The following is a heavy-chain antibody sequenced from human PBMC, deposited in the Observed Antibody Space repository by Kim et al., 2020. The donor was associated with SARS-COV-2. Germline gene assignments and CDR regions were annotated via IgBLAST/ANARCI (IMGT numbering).Heavy chain of an antibody. CDR2: IKSKTDGGTK. J-gene: IGHJ3*02. Sequence: GGSLRLSCAASGFTFSNAWMSWVRQAPGKGLEWVGHIKSKTDGGTKDYAAPVKGRFTISRDDSKSTLYLQMNSLKTEDTAVYYCTTPLRRDILTGYYAHDAFDIWGQGTMVTVSS. D-gene: IGHD3-9*01. CDR3: TTPLRRDILTGYYAHDAFDI. V-gene: IGHV3-15*01. CDR1: GFTFSNAW.